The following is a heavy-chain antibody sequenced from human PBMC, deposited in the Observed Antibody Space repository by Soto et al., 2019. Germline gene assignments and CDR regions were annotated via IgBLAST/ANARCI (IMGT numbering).Heavy chain of an antibody. D-gene: IGHD1-20*01. CDR3: ARVSKNTVITGSDY. Sequence: PGGSLRLSCAGSGFTFSSYAMHWVRQAPGKGLEWVAVISYGDGSYKYYADSVKGRFTISRDNSKNTLYLQMNSLRAEDTAVYYCARVSKNTVITGSDYWGQGTLVTVSS. CDR2: ISYGDGSYK. J-gene: IGHJ4*02. CDR1: GFTFSSYA. V-gene: IGHV3-30-3*01.